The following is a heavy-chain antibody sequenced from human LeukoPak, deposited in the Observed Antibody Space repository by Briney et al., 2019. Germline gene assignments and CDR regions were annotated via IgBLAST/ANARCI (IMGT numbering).Heavy chain of an antibody. CDR2: INPNSGGT. CDR1: GYTFTDYY. Sequence: GASVKVSCKASGYTFTDYYIHWVRQAPGQGLEWMGWINPNSGGTNYAQNFQGRVTMTGDTSISTAYMELSSLRSDDTAVYYCAREIWNLRIIYYWGQGTLVTVSS. CDR3: AREIWNLRIIYY. J-gene: IGHJ4*02. V-gene: IGHV1-2*02. D-gene: IGHD1-1*01.